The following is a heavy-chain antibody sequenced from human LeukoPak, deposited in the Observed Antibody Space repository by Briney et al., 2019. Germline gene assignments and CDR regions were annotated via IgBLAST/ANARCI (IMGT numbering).Heavy chain of an antibody. Sequence: PGGSLRLSCAASGFTFSSYAMHWVRQAPGKGLEWVAVISYDGSNKYYADSVKGRFTISRDNSKNTLYLQMNSLRSEDTAVYYCARAHGELNRDHYYYYYMDVWGKGTTVTVSS. CDR2: ISYDGSNK. V-gene: IGHV3-30-3*01. J-gene: IGHJ6*03. CDR3: ARAHGELNRDHYYYYYMDV. D-gene: IGHD3-10*01. CDR1: GFTFSSYA.